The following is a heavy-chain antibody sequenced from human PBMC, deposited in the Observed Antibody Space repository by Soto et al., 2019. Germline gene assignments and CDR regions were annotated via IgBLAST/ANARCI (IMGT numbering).Heavy chain of an antibody. CDR2: LNYGGTT. CDR1: GASITSSIYY. V-gene: IGHV4-39*01. D-gene: IGHD3-22*01. Sequence: PSETLSLTCSVSGASITSSIYYWAWIRQAPGKGLEWIGSLNYGGTTYHSPSLEGRVTMSVDTSKKEFSLNVISVTAADTAIYYCARQSYFDGAGYYLGWFDPWGQGTLVTVSS. J-gene: IGHJ5*02. CDR3: ARQSYFDGAGYYLGWFDP.